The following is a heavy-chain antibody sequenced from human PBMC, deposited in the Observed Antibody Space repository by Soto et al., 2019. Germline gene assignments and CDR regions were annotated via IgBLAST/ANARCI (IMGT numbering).Heavy chain of an antibody. J-gene: IGHJ3*02. CDR2: TYYRSTWSY. CDR1: GDSVSSNSDT. V-gene: IGHV6-1*01. CDR3: ARASRPSGPGAFDI. D-gene: IGHD3-10*01. Sequence: SQTLSLTCAISGDSVSSNSDTWNWIRPSPSRGLEWLGRTYYRSTWSYDYAESVKSRITVSPDTSKNQFSLQLNSVTPEDTAVYYCARASRPSGPGAFDIWGQGTMVTVSS.